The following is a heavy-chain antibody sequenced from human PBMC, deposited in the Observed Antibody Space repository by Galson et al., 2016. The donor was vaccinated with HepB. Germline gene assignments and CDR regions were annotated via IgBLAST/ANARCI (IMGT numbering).Heavy chain of an antibody. V-gene: IGHV3-33*01. D-gene: IGHD2-15*01. J-gene: IGHJ4*02. CDR2: IGHDGRYT. Sequence: SLRLSCAASGFTFRTSGMHWVRQAPGKGLEWVAIIGHDGRYTPYVDSVKVRVTISRDNSKNTLYLQFSSLRDEATAVPYCARDLAVVRYVDYCGREPWSPSPQ. CDR1: GFTFRTSG. CDR3: ARDLAVVRYVDY.